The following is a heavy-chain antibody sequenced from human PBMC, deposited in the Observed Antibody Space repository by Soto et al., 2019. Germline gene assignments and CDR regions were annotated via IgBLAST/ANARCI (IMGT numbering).Heavy chain of an antibody. CDR3: VREVRSGIAAAGTFHYYYGMDV. V-gene: IGHV1-18*01. J-gene: IGHJ6*02. CDR2: ISAYNSNT. D-gene: IGHD6-13*01. Sequence: GASVKVSCKASGYTFTSYGISWVRQAPGQGLEWMGWISAYNSNTNYAQKLQGRVTMTTDTSTSTAYMELRSLRSDVTAVYYCVREVRSGIAAAGTFHYYYGMDVWGQGTTVTVSS. CDR1: GYTFTSYG.